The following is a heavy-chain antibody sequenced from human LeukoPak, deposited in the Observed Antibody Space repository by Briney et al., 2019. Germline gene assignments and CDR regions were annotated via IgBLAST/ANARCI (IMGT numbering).Heavy chain of an antibody. J-gene: IGHJ3*02. CDR3: ARDTWDVGLHEMVAFDI. CDR2: IIPIFGTA. D-gene: IGHD2-15*01. V-gene: IGHV1-69*05. CDR1: GGTFSSYA. Sequence: GSSAKASCKASGGTFSSYAISWVRQAPGQGLEWMGGIIPIFGTANYAQEFQGRVTITTDESTSTAYMELSSLRSEDTAVYYCARDTWDVGLHEMVAFDIWGQGTMVTVSS.